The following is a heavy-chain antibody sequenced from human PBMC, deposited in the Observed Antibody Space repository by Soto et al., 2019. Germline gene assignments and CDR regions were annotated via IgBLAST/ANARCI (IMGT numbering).Heavy chain of an antibody. Sequence: SVKVSCKASGYTFTSYYMHWVRQAPGQGLEWMGRIIPILGIANYAQKFQGRVTITADKSTSTAYMELSSLRSEDTAVYYCARAYSSSARIYYYGMDVWGQGTTVTVSS. V-gene: IGHV1-69*04. J-gene: IGHJ6*02. CDR2: IIPILGIA. CDR1: GYTFTSYY. D-gene: IGHD6-13*01. CDR3: ARAYSSSARIYYYGMDV.